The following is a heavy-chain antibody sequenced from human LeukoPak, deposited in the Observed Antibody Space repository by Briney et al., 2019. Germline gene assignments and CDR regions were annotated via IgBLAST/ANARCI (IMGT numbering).Heavy chain of an antibody. J-gene: IGHJ4*02. V-gene: IGHV4-59*01. CDR1: GGSISSYY. CDR3: ARDYGDGYNI. Sequence: PSETLSLTCTVSGGSISSYYWSWIRQPPGKGLEWIGYIYYSGGTNYNPSLKSRVTISVDTSKNQFSLKLSSVTAADTAVYYCARDYGDGYNIWGQGTLVTVSS. CDR2: IYYSGGT. D-gene: IGHD5-24*01.